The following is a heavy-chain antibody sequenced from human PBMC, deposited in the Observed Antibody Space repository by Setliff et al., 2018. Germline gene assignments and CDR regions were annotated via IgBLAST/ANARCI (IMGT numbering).Heavy chain of an antibody. V-gene: IGHV4-34*01. CDR1: GGSFSNYY. CDR2: INHSGST. CDR3: ARGRYDSSGYELDS. D-gene: IGHD3-22*01. Sequence: PSETLSLTCTVYGGSFSNYYWSWIRQPPGKGLEWIGEINHSGSTNYNPSLTSRVTISVDTSKNRFSLEVSSVTAADTAIYYCARGRYDSSGYELDSWGKGILVTAPQ. J-gene: IGHJ4*02.